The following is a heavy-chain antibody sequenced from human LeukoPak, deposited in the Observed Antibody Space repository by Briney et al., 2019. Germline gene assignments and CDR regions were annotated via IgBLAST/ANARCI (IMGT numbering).Heavy chain of an antibody. V-gene: IGHV4-34*01. CDR1: GGSFSDYY. Sequence: SETLSLTCGVYGGSFSDYYWSWIRQSPGKGLEWIGEINHSGSTNYNPPLKSRVTISIDTSKNQFSLKLSSVTAADTAVYYCARQGYHDYVWGSYEIDIWGQGTMVTVSS. CDR3: ARQGYHDYVWGSYEIDI. D-gene: IGHD3-16*01. CDR2: INHSGST. J-gene: IGHJ3*02.